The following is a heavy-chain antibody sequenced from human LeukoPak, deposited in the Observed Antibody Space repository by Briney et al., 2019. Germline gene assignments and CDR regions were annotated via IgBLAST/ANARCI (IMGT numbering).Heavy chain of an antibody. D-gene: IGHD1-1*01. CDR1: GGSISSYY. CDR2: IYYSGST. Sequence: SETLSLTCTASGGSISSYYWSWIRQSPGKGLEWIGYIYYSGSTNYNPSLKSRVTISVDTSKNQFSLKLSSVTAADTAVYYCARWSGWNDPYYFDYWGQGTLVTVSS. J-gene: IGHJ4*02. CDR3: ARWSGWNDPYYFDY. V-gene: IGHV4-59*08.